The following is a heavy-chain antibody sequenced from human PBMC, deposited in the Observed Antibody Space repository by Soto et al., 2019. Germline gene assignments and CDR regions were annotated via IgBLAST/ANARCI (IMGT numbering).Heavy chain of an antibody. Sequence: SETLSLTCAVSGASVTSDDYYWSWIRQPPGKGLEWIGYIYHSGSTYYNPSLKSRVSISIDTSQNQFSLKLTSLSAADTAVYYCARDXIFYYASSGYGGSYFDYWGQGSRVTVSS. CDR2: IYHSGST. CDR1: GASVTSDDYY. CDR3: ARDXIFYYASSGYGGSYFDY. V-gene: IGHV4-30-4*01. J-gene: IGHJ4*02. D-gene: IGHD3-22*01.